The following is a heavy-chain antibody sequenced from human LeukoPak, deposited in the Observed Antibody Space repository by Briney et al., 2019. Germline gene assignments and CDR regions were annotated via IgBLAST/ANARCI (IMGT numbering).Heavy chain of an antibody. J-gene: IGHJ4*02. Sequence: PGGSLRLSCAASGFTFSSYAMTWVREATEKGLEWVSAISGSGGSTYYADSVKGRFSISRDNSKNTLYLQMNSLRAEDTAVYYCAKIPQQLVRGGRSQIDYWGQGTLVTVSS. CDR1: GFTFSSYA. CDR3: AKIPQQLVRGGRSQIDY. D-gene: IGHD6-13*01. CDR2: ISGSGGST. V-gene: IGHV3-23*01.